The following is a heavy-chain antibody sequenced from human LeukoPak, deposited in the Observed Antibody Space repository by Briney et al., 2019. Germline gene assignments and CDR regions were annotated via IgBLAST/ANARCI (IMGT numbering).Heavy chain of an antibody. Sequence: GESLKISCKGSGYSFPTYWIGWVRQTPGGGLEWMGIFYPGDSDTRYSPSFQRQVTFSADRSISTAYLQWSSLKASDTAIYYCARGGTTEYDYWGQGTLVTVSS. CDR3: ARGGTTEYDY. D-gene: IGHD1-1*01. CDR2: FYPGDSDT. CDR1: GYSFPTYW. J-gene: IGHJ4*02. V-gene: IGHV5-51*01.